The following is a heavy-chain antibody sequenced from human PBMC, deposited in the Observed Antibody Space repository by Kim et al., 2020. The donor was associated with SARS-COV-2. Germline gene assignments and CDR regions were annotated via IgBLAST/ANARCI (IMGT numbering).Heavy chain of an antibody. V-gene: IGHV3-30*18. J-gene: IGHJ5*02. D-gene: IGHD3-9*01. CDR2: ISYDGSNK. Sequence: GGSLRLSCAASGFTFSSYGMHWVRQAPGKGLEWVAVISYDGSNKYYADSVKGRFTISRDNSKNTLYLQMNSLRAEDTAVYYCAKDRDPLAMYNHDILSCGQETLVAVSS. CDR3: AKDRDPLAMYNHDILS. CDR1: GFTFSSYG.